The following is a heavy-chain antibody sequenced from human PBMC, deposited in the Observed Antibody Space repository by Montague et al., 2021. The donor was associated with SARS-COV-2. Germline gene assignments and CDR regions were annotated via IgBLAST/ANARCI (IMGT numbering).Heavy chain of an antibody. CDR3: ARATRSIVVLNWFDP. Sequence: SETLSLTCTVSGGSISSSSYYWGWIRQPPGKGLEWIGSIYYSGSTYYNPSLKSRVTISVDTSKNQFSLKLSSVTAADTAVYYCARATRSIVVLNWFDPWGQGTLVTVSS. J-gene: IGHJ5*02. V-gene: IGHV4-39*07. D-gene: IGHD3-22*01. CDR2: IYYSGST. CDR1: GGSISSSSYY.